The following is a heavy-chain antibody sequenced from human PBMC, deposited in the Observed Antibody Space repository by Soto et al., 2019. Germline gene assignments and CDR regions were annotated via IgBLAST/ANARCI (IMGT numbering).Heavy chain of an antibody. CDR1: GFTFSSYW. J-gene: IGHJ6*02. CDR3: ARRDQIAYYYGMDV. D-gene: IGHD2-21*01. V-gene: IGHV3-21*01. CDR2: LSSDSHT. Sequence: PGGSLRLSCAASGFTFSSYWMSWVRQAPGQGLEWVSSLSSDSHTYYTDSVKGRFTISRDNAKNTLYLQMNSLSAEDTAVYYCARRDQIAYYYGMDVWGQGTTVTVSS.